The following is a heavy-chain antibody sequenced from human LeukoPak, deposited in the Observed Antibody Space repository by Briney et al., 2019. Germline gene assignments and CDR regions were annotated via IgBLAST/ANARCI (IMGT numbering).Heavy chain of an antibody. J-gene: IGHJ4*02. D-gene: IGHD6-13*01. Sequence: ASVKVSCKASGYTFTGYYMHWVRQAPGQGLEWMGWINPNSGGTNYAQKFQGRVTMTRDTSISTAYMELSRLRSDDTAVYYCARVGDSSSWYHYFDYWGQGTLVTVSS. V-gene: IGHV1-2*02. CDR3: ARVGDSSSWYHYFDY. CDR1: GYTFTGYY. CDR2: INPNSGGT.